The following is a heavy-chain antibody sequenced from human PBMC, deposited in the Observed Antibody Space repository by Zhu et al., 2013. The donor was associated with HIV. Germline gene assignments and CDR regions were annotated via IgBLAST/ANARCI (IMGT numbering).Heavy chain of an antibody. CDR3: ARDQVARGRSVAAAGQHYDY. CDR2: INPSGGST. D-gene: IGHD6-13*01. J-gene: IGHJ4*02. Sequence: QVQLVQSGAEVKKPGASVKVSCKASGYTFTSYYMHWVRQAPGQGLEWMGIINPSGGSTSYAQKFQGRVTMTRDTSTSTVYMELSSLRSEDTAVYYCARDQVARGRSVAAAGQHYDYWGQGTLVTVSS. V-gene: IGHV1-46*01. CDR1: GYTFTSYY.